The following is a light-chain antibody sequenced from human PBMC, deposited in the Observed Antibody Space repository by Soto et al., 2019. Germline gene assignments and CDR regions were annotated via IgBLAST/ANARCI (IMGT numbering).Light chain of an antibody. Sequence: SSLTQPAPVSGSPGQSITLSCPGTSSDFGSYNLVSWYQQHPGKAPKLMIYEGSKRPSGVSNRFSGSKSGNTASLTISGLQAEDEADYYCCSYAGSSTPYVFGTGTKVTVL. CDR1: SSDFGSYNL. V-gene: IGLV2-23*01. CDR3: CSYAGSSTPYV. J-gene: IGLJ1*01. CDR2: EGS.